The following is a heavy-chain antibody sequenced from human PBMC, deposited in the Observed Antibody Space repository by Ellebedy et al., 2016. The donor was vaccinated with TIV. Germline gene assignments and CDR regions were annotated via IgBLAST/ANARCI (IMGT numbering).Heavy chain of an antibody. D-gene: IGHD3-16*01. CDR1: GYTFTSYY. Sequence: AASVKVSCQASGYTFTSYYVHWVRQAPGHGLEWMGIINPSAGSTAYAQNFQGRVTMTRDTSTSTVYMNLSSLRSEDTAMYFCARGLGHTETLTKTGFGDYWGQGTLVTVSS. J-gene: IGHJ4*02. CDR2: INPSAGST. V-gene: IGHV1-46*01. CDR3: ARGLGHTETLTKTGFGDY.